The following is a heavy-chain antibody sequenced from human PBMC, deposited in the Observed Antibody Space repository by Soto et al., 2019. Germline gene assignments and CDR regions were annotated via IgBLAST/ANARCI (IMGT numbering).Heavy chain of an antibody. CDR3: ARGHGSGSYYKGPPGY. Sequence: SETLSLTCAVSGGFISSGGYSWSWIRQPPGKGLEWIGYIYHSGSTYYNPSLKSRVTISVDRSKNQFSLKLSSVTAADTAVYYCARGHGSGSYYKGPPGYWGQGTLVTVSS. V-gene: IGHV4-30-2*01. CDR1: GGFISSGGYS. D-gene: IGHD3-10*01. J-gene: IGHJ4*02. CDR2: IYHSGST.